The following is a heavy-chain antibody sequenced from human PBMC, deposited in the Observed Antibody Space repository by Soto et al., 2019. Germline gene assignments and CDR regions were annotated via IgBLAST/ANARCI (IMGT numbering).Heavy chain of an antibody. Sequence: EVQLVESGGGLVQPGGSLRLSCVASGFTFNDYWMHWVRQAPGKGLVWVARINGDGSTTTYADSVQGRFTTSRANARNTHYLHLSSLSPEDTALYYCARGYSSGPDSWGQGTLVTVSS. J-gene: IGHJ5*01. CDR2: INGDGSTT. V-gene: IGHV3-74*01. CDR3: ARGYSSGPDS. D-gene: IGHD6-19*01. CDR1: GFTFNDYW.